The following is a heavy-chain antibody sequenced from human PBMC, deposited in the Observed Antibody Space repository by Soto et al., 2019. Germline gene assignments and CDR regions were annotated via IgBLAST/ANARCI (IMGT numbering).Heavy chain of an antibody. CDR3: ARGRYCLTGRCFPNWFDS. V-gene: IGHV4-30-4*01. CDR2: IYKSATT. Sequence: SESLSLTCSVSGDSISSVDYFWAWIRQPPGQALEYIGYIYKSATTYYNPSFESRVAISLDTSKSQFSLNVTSVTAADTAVYFCARGRYCLTGRCFPNWFDSWGQGTLVTVSS. J-gene: IGHJ5*01. D-gene: IGHD2-15*01. CDR1: GDSISSVDYF.